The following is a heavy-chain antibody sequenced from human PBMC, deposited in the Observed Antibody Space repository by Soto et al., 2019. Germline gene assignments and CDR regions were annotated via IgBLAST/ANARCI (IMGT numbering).Heavy chain of an antibody. Sequence: SVEVSCKTSGFTVSTSTIQWVRQARGKRLEWIGWIVSGSGNTIYAQKFQERVTITRDMSTNTAYMELSSLSSEDTALYYCAARTGLRYFDYNSAGYGFRFWGQGTMVTVSS. CDR1: GFTVSTST. J-gene: IGHJ3*01. D-gene: IGHD3-9*01. CDR3: AARTGLRYFDYNSAGYGFRF. V-gene: IGHV1-58*02. CDR2: IVSGSGNT.